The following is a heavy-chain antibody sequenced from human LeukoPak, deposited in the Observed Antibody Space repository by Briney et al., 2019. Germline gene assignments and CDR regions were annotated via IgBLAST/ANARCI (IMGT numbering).Heavy chain of an antibody. Sequence: SETLSLTCTASGYSISSGYYWAWIRQSPKKGLEYIGSIYHSGNTYYNPSLKSRVTILVDTSKNQFSLRLNSLTAADTAVYYCARLTGWFSYYYYMDVWGKGTTVTISS. V-gene: IGHV4-38-2*02. CDR2: IYHSGNT. CDR1: GYSISSGYY. CDR3: ARLTGWFSYYYYMDV. J-gene: IGHJ6*03. D-gene: IGHD6-19*01.